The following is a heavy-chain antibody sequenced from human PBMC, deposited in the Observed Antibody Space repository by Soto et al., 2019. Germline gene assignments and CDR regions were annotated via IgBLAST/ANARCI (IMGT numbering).Heavy chain of an antibody. J-gene: IGHJ4*02. V-gene: IGHV1-46*01. CDR3: ARDSSSGYFDY. CDR2: INPSGGST. Sequence: QVQLVQSGAEVKKPGASVKVSCKASGYTFTSYYMHWVRQPPGQGLEWMGIINPSGGSTSYAQKFQGRVTMTRDTSSSTVYMELSSLRSEDTAVYYCARDSSSGYFDYWGQGTLVTVSS. D-gene: IGHD6-6*01. CDR1: GYTFTSYY.